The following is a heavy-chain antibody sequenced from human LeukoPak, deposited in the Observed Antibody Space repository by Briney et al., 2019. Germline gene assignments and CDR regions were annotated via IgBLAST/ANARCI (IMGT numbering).Heavy chain of an antibody. V-gene: IGHV4-59*01. J-gene: IGHJ4*02. Sequence: SEIRSLTCTVSGDSISSYYWSWIRQPPGKGLEWIGYIYYRGSTTYNPSLKSRVTISVDTSKNQFSLKLISVTAADTAVYYCARGGGYSSGLDYWGQGTMVTDSS. D-gene: IGHD6-19*01. CDR3: ARGGGYSSGLDY. CDR1: GDSISSYY. CDR2: IYYRGST.